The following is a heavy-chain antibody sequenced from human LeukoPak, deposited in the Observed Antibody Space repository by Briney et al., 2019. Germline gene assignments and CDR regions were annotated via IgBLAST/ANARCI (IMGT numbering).Heavy chain of an antibody. CDR1: GGSISSSNW. D-gene: IGHD5-24*01. CDR3: ARGYGYQNFDY. CDR2: IYHSGST. V-gene: IGHV4-4*02. Sequence: SGTLSLTCAVSGGSISSSNWWSWVRQPPGKGLEWIGEIYHSGSTNYNPSLQSRVTMSVDTSKNQFSVHLNSVTAADTAVYYCARGYGYQNFDYWGQGTLVTVSS. J-gene: IGHJ4*02.